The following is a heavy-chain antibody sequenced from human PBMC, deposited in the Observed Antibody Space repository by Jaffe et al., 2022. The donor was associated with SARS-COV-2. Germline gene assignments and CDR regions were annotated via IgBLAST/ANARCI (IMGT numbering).Heavy chain of an antibody. D-gene: IGHD4-17*01. Sequence: EVQLVESGGGLVQPGRSLRLSCAASGFTFDDYAMHWVRQAPGKGLEWVSGISWNSGSIGYADSVKGRFTISRDNAKNSLYLQMNSLRAEDTALYYCAKDTFPYGDFAFDIWGQGTMVTVSS. CDR3: AKDTFPYGDFAFDI. CDR2: ISWNSGSI. V-gene: IGHV3-9*01. J-gene: IGHJ3*02. CDR1: GFTFDDYA.